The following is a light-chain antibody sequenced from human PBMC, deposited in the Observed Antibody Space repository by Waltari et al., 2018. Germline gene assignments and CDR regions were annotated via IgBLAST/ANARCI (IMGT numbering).Light chain of an antibody. V-gene: IGLV1-44*01. Sequence: QSVLTQPPSASGTPGQRVTISCSGGGSNLRSYTVSWYQLLPGAAPKLLIYSDSQRSSGVPDRFSGSKSGTSASLAISGLQSEDEADYYCAAWDDSLNGPDWVFGGGTKLTVL. J-gene: IGLJ3*02. CDR3: AAWDDSLNGPDWV. CDR2: SDS. CDR1: GSNLRSYT.